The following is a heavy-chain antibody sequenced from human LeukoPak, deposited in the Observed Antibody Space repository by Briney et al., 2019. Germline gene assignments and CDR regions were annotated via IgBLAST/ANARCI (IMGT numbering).Heavy chain of an antibody. CDR3: ARQSIAAAGTDQSYYYYGMDV. V-gene: IGHV4-34*01. CDR1: GGSFSGYY. D-gene: IGHD6-13*01. Sequence: SETLSLTCAVYGGSFSGYYWSWIRQPPGKGLEWIGEINHSGSTNYNPSLKSRVTISVDTSKNQFSLKLSSVTAADTAVYYCARQSIAAAGTDQSYYYYGMDVWGQGTTVTVSS. J-gene: IGHJ6*02. CDR2: INHSGST.